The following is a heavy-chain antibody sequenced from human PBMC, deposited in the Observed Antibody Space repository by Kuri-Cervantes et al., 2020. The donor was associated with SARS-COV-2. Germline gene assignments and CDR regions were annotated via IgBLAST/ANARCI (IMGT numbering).Heavy chain of an antibody. V-gene: IGHV3-7*04. D-gene: IGHD2-21*01. Sequence: GESLKISCAASGFSFSTDWMTWVRQAPGKGLEWVDNIKKDGSEKNYVDSVKGRFTISRDNAKNSLYLQMNSLRAEDTAVYYCARDPRGLWHWAFDIWGQGTMVTVSS. J-gene: IGHJ3*02. CDR1: GFSFSTDW. CDR2: IKKDGSEK. CDR3: ARDPRGLWHWAFDI.